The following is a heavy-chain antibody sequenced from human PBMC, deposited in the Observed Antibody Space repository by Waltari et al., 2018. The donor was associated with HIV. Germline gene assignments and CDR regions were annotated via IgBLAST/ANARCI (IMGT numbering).Heavy chain of an antibody. V-gene: IGHV1-69*01. Sequence: QVQLVQSGAEVKKPGSSVKVSCKAFGGTFSRNAINWVRQAPGQGLEWVGGIVPIFGSTTYAQRFQGRVTITADESSTTAYMDLSSLRSEDTAVYYCARDLFSRNSGYDWALGNWGQGTLVTVSS. D-gene: IGHD5-12*01. CDR3: ARDLFSRNSGYDWALGN. CDR1: GGTFSRNA. CDR2: IVPIFGST. J-gene: IGHJ4*02.